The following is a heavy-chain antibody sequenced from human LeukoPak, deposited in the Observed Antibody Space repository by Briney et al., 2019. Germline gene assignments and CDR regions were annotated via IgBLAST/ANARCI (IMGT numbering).Heavy chain of an antibody. CDR2: ISAYNGNT. V-gene: IGHV1-18*01. Sequence: ASVKVSCKASGYTFTSYGISWVRQAPGQGLEWMGWISAYNGNTNYAQKLQGRVTMTTDTSTSTAYMELRSLRSDDTAVYYCAREGYDFWSGLQAGYFDYWGQGTLVTVSS. CDR1: GYTFTSYG. CDR3: AREGYDFWSGLQAGYFDY. D-gene: IGHD3-3*01. J-gene: IGHJ4*02.